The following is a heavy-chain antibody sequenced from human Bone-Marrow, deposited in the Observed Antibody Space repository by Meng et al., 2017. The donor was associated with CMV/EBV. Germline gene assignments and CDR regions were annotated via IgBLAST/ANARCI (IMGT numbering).Heavy chain of an antibody. J-gene: IGHJ4*02. D-gene: IGHD6-13*01. CDR1: GYTFTSYA. CDR2: INTITGDP. CDR3: ARGSLEADEDPG. Sequence: QVQLVQSGVELKQPGASVNVACRPSGYTFTSYAMNWVRQAPGQGLEWMGWINTITGDPTYAQGFTGRFVFSLDTSVSTAYLQISSLKTDDTAVYYCARGSLEADEDPGWGQGTLVTVSS. V-gene: IGHV7-4-1*02.